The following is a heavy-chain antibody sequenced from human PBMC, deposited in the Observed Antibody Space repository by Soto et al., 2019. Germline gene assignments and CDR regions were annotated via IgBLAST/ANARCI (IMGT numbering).Heavy chain of an antibody. CDR1: GYTFTSYG. CDR3: ARDLRQQLVRWFDP. D-gene: IGHD6-13*01. V-gene: IGHV1-18*01. CDR2: INAYNGNT. J-gene: IGHJ5*02. Sequence: ASVKVSCKASGYTFTSYGMHWVRQAPGQRLEWMGWINAYNGNTNYAQKLQGRVTMTTDTSTSTAYMELRSLRSDDTAVYYCARDLRQQLVRWFDPWGQGTLVTVSS.